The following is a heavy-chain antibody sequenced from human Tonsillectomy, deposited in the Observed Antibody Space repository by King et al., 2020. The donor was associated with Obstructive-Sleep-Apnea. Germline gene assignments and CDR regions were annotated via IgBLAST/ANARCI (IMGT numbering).Heavy chain of an antibody. D-gene: IGHD6-13*01. Sequence: QLVQSGAEVKKPGSSVKVSCKASGGTFSSYAISWVRQAPGQGLEWMGGIIPIFGTANYAQKFQGRVTITADESTSTAYMELSSLRSEDTAMYYCPRSTRYRDSSSNYYWGQGTLVTVSS. J-gene: IGHJ4*02. CDR2: IIPIFGTA. CDR1: GGTFSSYA. CDR3: PRSTRYRDSSSNYY. V-gene: IGHV1-69*01.